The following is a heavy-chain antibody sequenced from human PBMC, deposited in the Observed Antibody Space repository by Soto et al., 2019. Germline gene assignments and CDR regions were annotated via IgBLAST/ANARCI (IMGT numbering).Heavy chain of an antibody. D-gene: IGHD6-19*01. Sequence: GASVKVSCKASGGTFSSYAISWVRQAPGQGLEWMGGIIPIFGTANYAQKFQGRVTFTADESTSTAYMELSSLRSEDTAVYYCARDSLSDSSRWYDHVNWFDHWGQGTLATVSS. V-gene: IGHV1-69*13. J-gene: IGHJ5*02. CDR2: IIPIFGTA. CDR3: ARDSLSDSSRWYDHVNWFDH. CDR1: GGTFSSYA.